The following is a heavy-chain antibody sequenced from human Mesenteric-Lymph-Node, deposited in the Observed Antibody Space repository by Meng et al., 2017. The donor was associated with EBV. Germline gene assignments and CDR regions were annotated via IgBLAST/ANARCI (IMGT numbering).Heavy chain of an antibody. D-gene: IGHD3-22*01. V-gene: IGHV3-11*01. CDR1: GFTFSDYY. J-gene: IGHJ4*02. CDR3: ARGAKPYDYDSSGYY. CDR2: IGATGTAI. Sequence: QVQLVESGGGLVRPGWSLTLSCAASGFTFSDYYMSWMRQAPGKGLEWVSYIGATGTAIYYADSVKGRFTISRDNAKNSLYLQMDNLRADDTAVYYCARGAKPYDYDSSGYYWGQGSLVTVSS.